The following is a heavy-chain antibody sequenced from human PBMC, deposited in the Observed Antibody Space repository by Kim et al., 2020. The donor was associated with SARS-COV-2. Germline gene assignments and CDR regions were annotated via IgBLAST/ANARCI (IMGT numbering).Heavy chain of an antibody. CDR1: GGSFSGYY. Sequence: SETLSLTCAVYGGSFSGYYWSWIRQPPGKGLEYIGQINQTGSTNYSPSLKSRVTISIDTSKNQFSLKLNSVTAADTAVYYCARRTGNGLKYWGQGTLVTVSS. CDR3: ARRTGNGLKY. D-gene: IGHD3-3*01. V-gene: IGHV4-34*01. J-gene: IGHJ4*02. CDR2: INQTGST.